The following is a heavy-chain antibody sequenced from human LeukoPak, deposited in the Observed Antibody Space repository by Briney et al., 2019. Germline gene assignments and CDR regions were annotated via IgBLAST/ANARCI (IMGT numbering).Heavy chain of an antibody. CDR3: ARVGYCSSTSCPNDGYYYYMDV. Sequence: SVKVSCKTSGYTFINYGISWVRQAPGQGLEWMGGIIPIFGTANYAQKFQGRVTITTDESTSTAYMELSSLRSEDTAVYYCARVGYCSSTSCPNDGYYYYMDVWGKGTTVTVSS. CDR2: IIPIFGTA. J-gene: IGHJ6*03. D-gene: IGHD2-2*01. V-gene: IGHV1-69*05. CDR1: GYTFINYG.